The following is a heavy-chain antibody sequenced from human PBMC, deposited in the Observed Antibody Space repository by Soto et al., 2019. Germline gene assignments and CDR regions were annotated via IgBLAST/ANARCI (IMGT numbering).Heavy chain of an antibody. CDR1: GGTFSSYS. Sequence: GASVKVSCKASGGTFSSYSISWVLQAPGQGLEWMGGIIPIFGTANYAQKFQGRVTITADESTSTAYMELSSLRSEDTAVYYCASSSTSSEYYYYGMDVWGQGTTVTVSS. CDR3: ASSSTSSEYYYYGMDV. J-gene: IGHJ6*02. CDR2: IIPIFGTA. V-gene: IGHV1-69*13. D-gene: IGHD2-2*01.